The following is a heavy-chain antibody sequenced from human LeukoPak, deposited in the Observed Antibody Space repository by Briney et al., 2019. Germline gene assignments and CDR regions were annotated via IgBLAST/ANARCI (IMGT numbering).Heavy chain of an antibody. CDR3: ARDRDVPGPGNALGI. J-gene: IGHJ3*02. CDR2: VKPKSGDS. CDR1: GYTFTNYH. D-gene: IGHD5-24*01. V-gene: IGHV1-2*06. Sequence: GASEKVSCKASGYTFTNYHMHWVRQAPGQGLEWLGLVKPKSGDSDFVQKFRGRVTVTTDVSTTTIHMELSNLRSDDTAVYYCARDRDVPGPGNALGIWGQGTMVTVSS.